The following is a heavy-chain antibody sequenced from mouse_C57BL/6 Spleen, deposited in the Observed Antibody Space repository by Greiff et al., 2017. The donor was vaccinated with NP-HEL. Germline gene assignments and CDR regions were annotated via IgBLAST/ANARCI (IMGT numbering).Heavy chain of an antibody. J-gene: IGHJ4*01. D-gene: IGHD2-5*01. CDR3: ARGNSNYTFYYAMDY. CDR2: ISDGGSYT. V-gene: IGHV5-4*03. Sequence: EVKLMESGGGLVKPGGSLKLSCAASGFTFSSYAMSWVRQTPEKRLEWVATISDGGSYTYYPDNVKGRFTISRDTAKNNLYLPMSHLKCEDTAMYYCARGNSNYTFYYAMDYWGQGTSVTVSS. CDR1: GFTFSSYA.